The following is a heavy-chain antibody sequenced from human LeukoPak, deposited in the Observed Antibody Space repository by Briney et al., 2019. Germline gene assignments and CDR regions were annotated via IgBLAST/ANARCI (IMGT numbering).Heavy chain of an antibody. Sequence: PGGSLRLSCAASGFSFSNYAMSGVRQAPGKGLEGVSYVAGGGGKKFHADSVKGRFTISRDNSRNTMFLQMNSLRVEDTAVYYCAKCRLSYGDDAFHVWGQGTMVLVSS. V-gene: IGHV3-23*01. CDR2: VAGGGGKK. D-gene: IGHD4-17*01. CDR1: GFSFSNYA. J-gene: IGHJ3*01. CDR3: AKCRLSYGDDAFHV.